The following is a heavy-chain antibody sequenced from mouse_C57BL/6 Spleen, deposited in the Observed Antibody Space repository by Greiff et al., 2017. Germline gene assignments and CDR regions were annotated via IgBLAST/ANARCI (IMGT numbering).Heavy chain of an antibody. J-gene: IGHJ2*01. CDR2: IDPEDGDT. CDR3: TTWGTTAERLYFDY. D-gene: IGHD1-2*01. Sequence: VQLKQSGAELVRPGASVKLSCTASGFNIKDYYMHWVKQRPEQGLEWIGRIDPEDGDTEYAPKFQGKATMTADPSSNTAYLQLSSLTSEDTAVYYCTTWGTTAERLYFDYWGQGTTLTVSS. CDR1: GFNIKDYY. V-gene: IGHV14-1*01.